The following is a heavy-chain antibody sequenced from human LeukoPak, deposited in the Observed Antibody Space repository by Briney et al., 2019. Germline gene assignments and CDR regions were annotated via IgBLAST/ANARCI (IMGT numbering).Heavy chain of an antibody. V-gene: IGHV3-66*01. Sequence: PGGSLRLSCAVSGVTVRSTYMSWVRQAPGKGLEWVSVIYSGGTTYYADSVKGRVTISRDDSKNTLHLLLNGLRAEDTAMYYCARSIMVRGPNCYYAMDVWGQGTTVTVSS. J-gene: IGHJ6*02. D-gene: IGHD3-10*01. CDR1: GVTVRSTY. CDR2: IYSGGTT. CDR3: ARSIMVRGPNCYYAMDV.